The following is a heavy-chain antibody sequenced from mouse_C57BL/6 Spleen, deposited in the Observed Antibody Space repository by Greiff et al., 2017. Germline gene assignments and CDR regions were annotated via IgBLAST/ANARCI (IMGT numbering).Heavy chain of an antibody. J-gene: IGHJ2*01. Sequence: VQLQQPGAELVKPGASVKLSCKASGYTFTSYWMQWVKQRPVQGLEWIGEIDPSDSYTNYNQKFKGKATLTVDTSSSTAYMQRSSLTSEDSAVYDCARWGYYGSSSYWGQGTTLTVSS. V-gene: IGHV1-50*01. D-gene: IGHD1-1*01. CDR2: IDPSDSYT. CDR1: GYTFTSYW. CDR3: ARWGYYGSSSY.